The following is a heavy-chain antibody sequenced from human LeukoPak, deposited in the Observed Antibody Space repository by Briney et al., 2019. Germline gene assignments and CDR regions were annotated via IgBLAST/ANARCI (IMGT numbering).Heavy chain of an antibody. Sequence: ASVKVSCKASGYTFTSYGISWVRQAPGQGLEWMGWISAYNGNTNYAQKLQGRVTMTTDTSTSTAYMELRSLRSDDTAVYYCARVRGGKGPYNWELLPMLSDYYYMDVWGKGTTVTVSS. D-gene: IGHD1-26*01. CDR2: ISAYNGNT. CDR1: GYTFTSYG. V-gene: IGHV1-18*01. CDR3: ARVRGGKGPYNWELLPMLSDYYYMDV. J-gene: IGHJ6*03.